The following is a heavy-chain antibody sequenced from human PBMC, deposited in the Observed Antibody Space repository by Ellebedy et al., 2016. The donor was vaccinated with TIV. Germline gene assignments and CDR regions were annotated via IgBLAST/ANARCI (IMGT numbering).Heavy chain of an antibody. J-gene: IGHJ4*02. D-gene: IGHD6-13*01. V-gene: IGHV3-21*01. Sequence: GESLKISCAASGFTFSTYSMNWVRQAPGKGLEWVSSISSNGDYIYYADSVKGRFTISRDNPKNTLYLQMNSLGAGDTAVYYCVGEDSAAGGPEYWGQGTLVTASS. CDR2: ISSNGDYI. CDR3: VGEDSAAGGPEY. CDR1: GFTFSTYS.